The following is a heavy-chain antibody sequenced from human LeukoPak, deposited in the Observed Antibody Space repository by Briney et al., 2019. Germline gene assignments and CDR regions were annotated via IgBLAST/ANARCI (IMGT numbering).Heavy chain of an antibody. V-gene: IGHV3-21*01. D-gene: IGHD3-10*01. CDR3: ARDLMVRGRFGFDP. CDR1: GFSFSSYS. J-gene: IGHJ5*02. Sequence: GESLTLSCAVSGFSFSSYSMNWVRHAPGKGQEWVSSISISSSYIYYADSVKGRFTISRDNAKNSLYLQMNSLRAEDTAVYYCARDLMVRGRFGFDPWGQGTLVTVSS. CDR2: ISISSSYI.